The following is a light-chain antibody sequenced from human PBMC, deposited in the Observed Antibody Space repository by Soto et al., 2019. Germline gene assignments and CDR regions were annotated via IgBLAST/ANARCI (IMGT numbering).Light chain of an antibody. J-gene: IGLJ1*01. Sequence: QSALTQPPSASGSPGQSVTISCSGTSSDVGGFNYVSWYQQHPGRAPKVLIYEVNKRPSGVPDRFSGSKSGSTASLTVSGLQAEDESEYYCSSYAVTNIFVFGTGTKVTVL. CDR1: SSDVGGFNY. CDR3: SSYAVTNIFV. CDR2: EVN. V-gene: IGLV2-8*01.